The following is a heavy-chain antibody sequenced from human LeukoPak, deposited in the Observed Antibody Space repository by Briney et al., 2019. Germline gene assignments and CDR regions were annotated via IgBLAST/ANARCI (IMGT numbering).Heavy chain of an antibody. V-gene: IGHV3-30*02. CDR2: IRYDGSNK. J-gene: IGHJ3*02. D-gene: IGHD3-3*01. Sequence: GGSLRLSCASWGFTFSSYGMHWVRQAPGKGLEWVAFIRYDGSNKYYADSVKGRFTISRDNSKNTLYLQMNSLRAEDTAVYYCAKVKSASFWSDYSCAFDIWGQGTMVTVSS. CDR3: AKVKSASFWSDYSCAFDI. CDR1: GFTFSSYG.